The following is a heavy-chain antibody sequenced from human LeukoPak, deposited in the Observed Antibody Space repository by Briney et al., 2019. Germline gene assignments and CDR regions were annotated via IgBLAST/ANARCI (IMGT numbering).Heavy chain of an antibody. CDR2: IYPGDSDT. D-gene: IGHD2-15*01. V-gene: IGHV5-51*01. CDR1: GYSFTSYW. Sequence: GESLKISCKGSGYSFTSYWIGWVRQMLGKGLEWMGIIYPGDSDTRYSPSFQGQVTISADKSISTAYLQWSSLKASDTAMYYCARRRRGYCSGGSCYSDAFDIWGQGTMITVSS. J-gene: IGHJ3*02. CDR3: ARRRRGYCSGGSCYSDAFDI.